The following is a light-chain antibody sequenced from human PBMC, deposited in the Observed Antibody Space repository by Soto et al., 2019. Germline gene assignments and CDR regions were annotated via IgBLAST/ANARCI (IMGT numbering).Light chain of an antibody. CDR3: QQYSTYPIT. CDR1: QGISNY. J-gene: IGKJ5*01. Sequence: DIQMTQSPSSLSASVGDRVTITCRASQGISNYLAWSQQKPGKAPKSLIYDASSLRSGVPSKFSGSGFGTEFTLTFSSLQTQDFATYYCQQYSTYPITFGQGTRLQIK. V-gene: IGKV1-16*02. CDR2: DAS.